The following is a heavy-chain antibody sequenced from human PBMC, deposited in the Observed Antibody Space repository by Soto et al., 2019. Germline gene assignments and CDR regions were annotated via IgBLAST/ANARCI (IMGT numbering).Heavy chain of an antibody. CDR2: VSYNGNT. V-gene: IGHV4-39*01. CDR1: GASISSRGYY. Sequence: SETLSLTCTVSGASISSRGYYWGWIRQPPGKGLEWIGSVSYNGNTYYNPSLKSRVTISVDTSKNQFSLKLSSVTAADTAVYYCARAKEGSYYKSYFDSWGQGTLVTVSS. J-gene: IGHJ4*02. CDR3: ARAKEGSYYKSYFDS. D-gene: IGHD3-10*01.